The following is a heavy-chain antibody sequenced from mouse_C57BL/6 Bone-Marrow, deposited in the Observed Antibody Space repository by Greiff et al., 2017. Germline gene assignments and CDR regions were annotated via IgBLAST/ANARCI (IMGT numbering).Heavy chain of an antibody. CDR3: ARQSALRWLRYYAMDY. CDR2: ISIGVSYP. Sequence: EVKLMESGGDLVKPGGSLKLSCAASGFTFSSYGLSWFRQTPDNRLEWVATISIGVSYPYYPDRVKGRFTISRENAKNTLYLQMSSLKSEDTAMYYCARQSALRWLRYYAMDYWGQGTSVTVSS. CDR1: GFTFSSYG. D-gene: IGHD2-9*01. J-gene: IGHJ4*01. V-gene: IGHV5-6*01.